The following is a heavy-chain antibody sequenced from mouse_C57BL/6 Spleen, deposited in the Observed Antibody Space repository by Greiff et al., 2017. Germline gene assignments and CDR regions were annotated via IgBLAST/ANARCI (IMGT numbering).Heavy chain of an antibody. Sequence: VQLQQPGAELVRPGSSVKLSCKASGYTFTSYWMHWVKQRPIQGLEWIGNIDPSDSETHYNQKFKDKATLTVDKSSSTAYMQLSSLTSEDSAVYYCAGITTVVATRYFDVWGTGTTVTVSS. J-gene: IGHJ1*03. D-gene: IGHD1-1*01. V-gene: IGHV1-52*01. CDR2: IDPSDSET. CDR1: GYTFTSYW. CDR3: AGITTVVATRYFDV.